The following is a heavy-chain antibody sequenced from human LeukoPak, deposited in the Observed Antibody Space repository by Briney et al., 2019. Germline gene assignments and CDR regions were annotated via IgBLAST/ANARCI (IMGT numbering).Heavy chain of an antibody. Sequence: SQTLSLTFAISGDSVSSNSAAWNWLRQSPSRGLEWLGRTYYRSKWYNGYAVSVKSRISVNPDTSKNQFSLQLNSMTPEDTAVYYGARSGSGGWIDYWGQGTLVTVSS. CDR3: ARSGSGGWIDY. V-gene: IGHV6-1*01. CDR1: GDSVSSNSAA. J-gene: IGHJ4*02. CDR2: TYYRSKWYN. D-gene: IGHD6-19*01.